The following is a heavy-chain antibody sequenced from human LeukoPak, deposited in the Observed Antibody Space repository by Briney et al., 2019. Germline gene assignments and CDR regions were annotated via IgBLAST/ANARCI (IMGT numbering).Heavy chain of an antibody. J-gene: IGHJ5*02. Sequence: PSETLSLTCTVSGGSISSGGYYWSWIRQHPGKGLEWIGYIYYSGSTYCNPSLKSRVTISVDTSKNQFSLKLSSVTAADTAVYYCASQSIPRGWFDPWGQGTLVTVSS. CDR3: ASQSIPRGWFDP. CDR1: GGSISSGGYY. CDR2: IYYSGST. D-gene: IGHD3-16*01. V-gene: IGHV4-31*03.